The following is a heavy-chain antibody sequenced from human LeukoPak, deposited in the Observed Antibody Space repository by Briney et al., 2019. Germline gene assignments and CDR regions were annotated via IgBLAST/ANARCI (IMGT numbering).Heavy chain of an antibody. CDR3: ARGCSSTSCYRGLGDYYYYYYMDV. Sequence: ASVKVSCKASGYTFTSYDINWVRQAAEQRLEWMGWMNPKSGKTGYAQKFKGRVTMNRNTSISTAYMELSSLRSEDTAVYYCARGCSSTSCYRGLGDYYYYYYMDVWGKGTTVTVSS. CDR2: MNPKSGKT. D-gene: IGHD2-2*01. J-gene: IGHJ6*03. CDR1: GYTFTSYD. V-gene: IGHV1-8*01.